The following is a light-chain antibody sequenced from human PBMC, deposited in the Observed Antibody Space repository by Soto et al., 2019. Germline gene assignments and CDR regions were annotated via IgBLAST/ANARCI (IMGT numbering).Light chain of an antibody. CDR3: RSYTISSTRV. CDR1: SSYVGGYNS. J-gene: IGLJ3*02. V-gene: IGLV2-14*01. CDR2: EVS. Sequence: QSALTQPATVSGSPGQSITISCTGTSSYVGGYNSVSWYQPHPGKAPNLMIYEVSNRPSGVSNRFSGSKSGNTASLTISGIQAEDEADYYFRSYTISSTRVFGGGTKLTVL.